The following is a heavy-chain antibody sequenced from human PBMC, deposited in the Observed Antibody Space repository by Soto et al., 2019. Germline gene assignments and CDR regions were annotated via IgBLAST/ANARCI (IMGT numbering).Heavy chain of an antibody. D-gene: IGHD5-18*01. CDR3: AERGYSYDH. J-gene: IGHJ4*02. CDR1: GGSTSNYY. CDR2: IYYSGNT. Sequence: QVQLQESGPGLVKPSETLSLTCTVSGGSTSNYYWSWIRQPPGKGLEWIGYIYYSGNTNYNPSLRSRVTIAVDTSKKQFSLKLSSVTAADTAVYCCAERGYSYDHWGQGTLVTVSS. V-gene: IGHV4-59*01.